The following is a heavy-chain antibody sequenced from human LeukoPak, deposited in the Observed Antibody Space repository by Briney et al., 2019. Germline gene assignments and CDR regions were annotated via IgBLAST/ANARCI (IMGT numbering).Heavy chain of an antibody. CDR1: GFTFSSYW. Sequence: PGGSLRLSCAASGFTFSSYWMSWVRQAPGKGLGWVANIKQDGSEKYYVDSVKGRFTISRDNAKNSLYLQMNSLRAEDTAVYSCARNYYDSTGYWNYYFDYWGQGTLVTVSS. CDR2: IKQDGSEK. CDR3: ARNYYDSTGYWNYYFDY. D-gene: IGHD3-22*01. J-gene: IGHJ4*02. V-gene: IGHV3-7*04.